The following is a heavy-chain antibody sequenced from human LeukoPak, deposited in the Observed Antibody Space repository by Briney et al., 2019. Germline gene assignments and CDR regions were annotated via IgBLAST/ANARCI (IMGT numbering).Heavy chain of an antibody. J-gene: IGHJ3*02. CDR1: GDSFSAHF. CDR3: ARGPYSYDSSGAFDI. Sequence: SETLSLTCGVSGDSFSAHFWNCIRQPPGKGLEWIGEINHSGSTNYNPSLKSRVTISVDTSKNQFSLKLSSVTAADTAVYFCARGPYSYDSSGAFDIWGQGTMVTVSS. D-gene: IGHD3-22*01. V-gene: IGHV4-34*01. CDR2: INHSGST.